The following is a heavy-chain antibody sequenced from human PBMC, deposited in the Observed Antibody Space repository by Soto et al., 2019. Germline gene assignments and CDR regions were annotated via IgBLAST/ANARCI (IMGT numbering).Heavy chain of an antibody. Sequence: EVQLLESGGGLVQPGGSLRLSCAASGFSFSSNAMSWVRQAPGKGLEWVSGISGSGGATYYADSVKGRFTISRDNXKNMLYLQMNSLRAEDTAVYYCAKRRYFDWSQFDYWGQGTLVTVSS. CDR3: AKRRYFDWSQFDY. J-gene: IGHJ4*02. V-gene: IGHV3-23*01. CDR2: ISGSGGAT. D-gene: IGHD3-9*01. CDR1: GFSFSSNA.